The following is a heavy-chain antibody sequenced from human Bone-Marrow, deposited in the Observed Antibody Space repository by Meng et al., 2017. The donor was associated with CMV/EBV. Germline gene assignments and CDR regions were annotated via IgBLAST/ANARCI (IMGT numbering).Heavy chain of an antibody. D-gene: IGHD2-2*01. Sequence: GESLKISCAASGFTFSSYGMHWVRQAPGKGLEWVAFIRYDGSNKYYADSVKGRFTISRDNSKNTLYLQMNSLRAEDTAVYYCAKGVLGYCSSTSCLPYYYYGIDVWGQGTTVTVSS. J-gene: IGHJ6*02. CDR1: GFTFSSYG. CDR3: AKGVLGYCSSTSCLPYYYYGIDV. CDR2: IRYDGSNK. V-gene: IGHV3-30*02.